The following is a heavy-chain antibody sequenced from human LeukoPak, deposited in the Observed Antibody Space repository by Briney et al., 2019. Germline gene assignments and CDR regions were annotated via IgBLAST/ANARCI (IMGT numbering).Heavy chain of an antibody. CDR1: GYTFTGYY. V-gene: IGHV1-46*01. CDR2: INPSGGST. J-gene: IGHJ6*02. D-gene: IGHD3-22*01. CDR3: ARDVYYYDSSGSLYGMDV. Sequence: ASVKVSCKASGYTFTGYYMHWVRQAPGQGLEWMGIINPSGGSTSYAQKFQGRVTMTRDTSTSTVYMELSSLRSEDTAVYYCARDVYYYDSSGSLYGMDVWGQGTTVTVSS.